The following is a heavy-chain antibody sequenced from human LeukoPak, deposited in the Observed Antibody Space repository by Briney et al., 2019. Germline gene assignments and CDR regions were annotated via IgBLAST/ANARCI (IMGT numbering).Heavy chain of an antibody. CDR1: GLTFSNAW. Sequence: GGSLRLSCAASGLTFSNAWMSWVRQAPGKGLEWVGRIKSKTGGGTTDYAAPVKGRFTISRDDSKNTLYLQMNSLKTEDTAVYYCTTGPIGKIAAADFDYWGQGTLVTVSS. D-gene: IGHD6-13*01. CDR2: IKSKTGGGTT. CDR3: TTGPIGKIAAADFDY. J-gene: IGHJ4*02. V-gene: IGHV3-15*01.